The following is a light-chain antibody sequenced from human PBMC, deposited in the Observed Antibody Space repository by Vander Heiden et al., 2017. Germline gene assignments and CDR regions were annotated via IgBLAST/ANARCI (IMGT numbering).Light chain of an antibody. CDR1: SSDVGGYNY. CDR2: DVS. V-gene: IGLV2-14*01. CDR3: SSYTSSSTEV. Sequence: QSALTQPASVSGSPGQSITISCTGTSSDVGGYNYVSWYQQHPGKAPKLMIYDVSNRPSGFSNRFSGSKSGNTASLTISGLQAEDEADYYCSSYTSSSTEVFGTGTKVTGL. J-gene: IGLJ1*01.